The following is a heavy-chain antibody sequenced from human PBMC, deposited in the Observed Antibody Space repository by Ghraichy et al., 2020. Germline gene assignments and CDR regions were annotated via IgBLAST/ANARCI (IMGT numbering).Heavy chain of an antibody. J-gene: IGHJ5*01. D-gene: IGHD1-20*01. Sequence: GGSLRLSCAASGITFSDHYMDWVRQAPGKGLEWIGRTRNKVNSYTTEYAASVKARFTISRDESENSLYLQMNSLKIEDTAVYYCARLVSGNFPFDFWGQGTLVTVSS. V-gene: IGHV3-72*01. CDR1: GITFSDHY. CDR2: TRNKVNSYTT. CDR3: ARLVSGNFPFDF.